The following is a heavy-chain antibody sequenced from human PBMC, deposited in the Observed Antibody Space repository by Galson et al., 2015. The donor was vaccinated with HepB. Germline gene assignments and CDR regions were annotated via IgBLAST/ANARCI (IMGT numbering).Heavy chain of an antibody. CDR3: ARGQYTYGYDWFNT. CDR1: GFTFTNYR. V-gene: IGHV3-7*03. D-gene: IGHD5-18*01. J-gene: IGHJ5*02. CDR2: IKQDGSEK. Sequence: SLRLSCAASGFTFTNYRMSWVRRAPGKGLEWVANIKQDGSEKYYVDSLKGRFTISRDNAKNSVYLQMNTLRAEDTAVYYCARGQYTYGYDWFNTWGQGTLVTVSS.